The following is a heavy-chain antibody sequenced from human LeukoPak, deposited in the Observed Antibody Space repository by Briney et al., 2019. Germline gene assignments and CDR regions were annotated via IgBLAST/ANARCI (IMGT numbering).Heavy chain of an antibody. J-gene: IGHJ4*02. Sequence: GESLKISCKGSGSSLTNYWIGWVRQMPGKGLEWMGIIYPGDSDTRYSPSFQGQVTISADKSINTAYLQWSSLKASDTAIYYCARHLGGSGYYFDYWGQGTLVTVSS. V-gene: IGHV5-51*01. D-gene: IGHD3-22*01. CDR1: GSSLTNYW. CDR2: IYPGDSDT. CDR3: ARHLGGSGYYFDY.